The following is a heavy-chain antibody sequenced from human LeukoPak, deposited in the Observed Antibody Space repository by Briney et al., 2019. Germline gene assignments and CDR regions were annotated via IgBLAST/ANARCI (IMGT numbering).Heavy chain of an antibody. CDR2: ISGSGGST. CDR1: GFTFSTYV. V-gene: IGHV3-23*01. J-gene: IGHJ4*02. Sequence: PGGSLRLSCAASGFTFSTYVMSWVRQAPGKGLEWVSGISGSGGSTFYADSVKGRFTISRDNSKNTLYLEMNSLRAEDTALFYCAKSGDQVTVTELDYWGQGTLVTVSS. CDR3: AKSGDQVTVTELDY. D-gene: IGHD4-17*01.